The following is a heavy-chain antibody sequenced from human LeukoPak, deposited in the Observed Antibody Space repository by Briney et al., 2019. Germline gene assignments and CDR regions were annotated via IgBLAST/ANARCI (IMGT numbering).Heavy chain of an antibody. V-gene: IGHV3-23*01. CDR2: ISGSGGRT. Sequence: GGSLRLSCAASGFTFGSYAMSWVRQAPGKGLEWVSAISGSGGRTYCADSVKGRFTITSHNSKNTLYRQMNSLRAEDTAVYYCAKEEGKSRRFVEWLLRPKRVYWGQGTLVTVSS. J-gene: IGHJ4*02. CDR3: AKEEGKSRRFVEWLLRPKRVY. D-gene: IGHD3-3*01. CDR1: GFTFGSYA.